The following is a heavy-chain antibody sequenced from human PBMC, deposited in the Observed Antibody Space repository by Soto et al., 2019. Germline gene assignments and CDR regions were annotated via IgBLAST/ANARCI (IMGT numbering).Heavy chain of an antibody. D-gene: IGHD4-4*01. J-gene: IGHJ4*02. Sequence: GGSLRLSCAASGFTFSSYAMSWVRQAPGKGLEWVSAISGSGGSTYYADSAKGRFTISRDNSKNTLYLQMNSLRAEDTAVYYCAKSSDLYATGTVTTYNYWGQGTLVTVSS. CDR2: ISGSGGST. CDR1: GFTFSSYA. V-gene: IGHV3-23*01. CDR3: AKSSDLYATGTVTTYNY.